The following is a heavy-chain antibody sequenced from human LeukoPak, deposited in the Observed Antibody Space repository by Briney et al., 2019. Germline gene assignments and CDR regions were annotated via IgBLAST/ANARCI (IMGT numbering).Heavy chain of an antibody. CDR2: ISITSSYI. V-gene: IGHV3-21*01. J-gene: IGHJ5*02. CDR3: ARGSSMTGSTDWFDP. D-gene: IGHD1-7*01. Sequence: GGSLRLSCAASGFTFSSYSMNWVRQAPGKGLEWVSSISITSSYIYYAGSVKGRFTISRDNAKNSLYLQMNSLRAEDTAVYYCARGSSMTGSTDWFDPWGQGSLVTVSS. CDR1: GFTFSSYS.